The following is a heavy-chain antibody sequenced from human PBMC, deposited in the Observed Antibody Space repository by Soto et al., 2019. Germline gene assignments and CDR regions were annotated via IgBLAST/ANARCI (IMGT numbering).Heavy chain of an antibody. CDR2: IFWDDDK. V-gene: IGHV2-5*02. CDR1: GFSLTTSGEG. CDR3: APRGDGPNWFDP. D-gene: IGHD1-26*01. Sequence: QITLKESGPTLLKPTQTLTLTCTFSGFSLTTSGEGVGWIRQPPGKALEWLALIFWDDDKRYSPSLRSRLTITKDTSNNPVVLTMTHMDPVDTATYYCAPRGDGPNWFDPWGQGTLVTVSS. J-gene: IGHJ5*02.